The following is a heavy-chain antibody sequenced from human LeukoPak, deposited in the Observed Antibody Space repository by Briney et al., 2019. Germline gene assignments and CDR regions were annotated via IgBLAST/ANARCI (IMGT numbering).Heavy chain of an antibody. CDR1: GGSISSGDYY. D-gene: IGHD2-15*01. CDR3: ARAPPGYCSGGSCYEGEDNWFDP. CDR2: IYYSGST. V-gene: IGHV4-30-4*01. Sequence: PSETLSLTCTVSGGSISSGDYYWSWIRQPPGKGLEWIGYIYYSGSTYYNPSLKSRVTISVDTSKNQFSLKLSFVTAADTAVYYCARAPPGYCSGGSCYEGEDNWFDPWGQGTLVTVSS. J-gene: IGHJ5*02.